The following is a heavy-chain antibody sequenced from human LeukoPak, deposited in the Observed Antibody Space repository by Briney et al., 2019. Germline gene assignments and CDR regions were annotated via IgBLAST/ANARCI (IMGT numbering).Heavy chain of an antibody. CDR1: GFTVSSNY. V-gene: IGHV3-53*01. CDR3: ARDAVDTANAV. D-gene: IGHD5-18*01. Sequence: PGGSLRLSCAASGFTVSSNYMSWVRQAPGKGLEWVSVIYSGGSTYYADSVKGRFTISRDNSKNTLYLQMNSLRAEDTAVYYCARDAVDTANAVWGQGTTVTVS. CDR2: IYSGGST. J-gene: IGHJ6*02.